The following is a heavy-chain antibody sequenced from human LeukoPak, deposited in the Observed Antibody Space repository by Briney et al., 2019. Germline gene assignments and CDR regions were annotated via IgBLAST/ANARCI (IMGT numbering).Heavy chain of an antibody. CDR1: DGSINSYY. CDR2: IYYNGNT. D-gene: IGHD1-26*01. J-gene: IGHJ6*02. CDR3: ARGRSNYYGMDV. Sequence: SGTLSLTCSVSDGSINSYYWNWIRQPPGKGLEWIGYIYYNGNTNYSPSLKSRVTMSVDTSKNLFSPKVSSVTAADTAVYYCARGRSNYYGMDVWGQGTTVTVSS. V-gene: IGHV4-59*01.